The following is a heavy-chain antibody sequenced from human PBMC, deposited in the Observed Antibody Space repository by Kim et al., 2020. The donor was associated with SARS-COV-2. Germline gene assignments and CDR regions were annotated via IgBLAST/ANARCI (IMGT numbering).Heavy chain of an antibody. CDR2: IYYSGST. D-gene: IGHD6-19*01. J-gene: IGHJ5*02. CDR1: GGSISSYY. CDR3: ARDDRVSSGWVNWFDP. Sequence: SETLSLTCTVSGGSISSYYWSWIRQPPGKGLEWIGYIYYSGSTNYNPSLKSRVTISVDTSKNQFSLKLSSVTAADTAVYYCARDDRVSSGWVNWFDPWGQGTLVTVSS. V-gene: IGHV4-59*13.